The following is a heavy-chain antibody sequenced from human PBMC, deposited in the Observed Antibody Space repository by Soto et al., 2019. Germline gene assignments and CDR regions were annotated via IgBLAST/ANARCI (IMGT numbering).Heavy chain of an antibody. CDR2: ISAYNGNT. Sequence: ASVKVSCKASGYTFTSYGISWVRQAPGQGLEWMGWISAYNGNTNYAQKLQGRVTMTTDTSTSTAYMELRSLRSDDTAVYYCARGHGSGWYQGIIQHWGQGTLVTVSS. CDR1: GYTFTSYG. J-gene: IGHJ1*01. CDR3: ARGHGSGWYQGIIQH. V-gene: IGHV1-18*01. D-gene: IGHD6-19*01.